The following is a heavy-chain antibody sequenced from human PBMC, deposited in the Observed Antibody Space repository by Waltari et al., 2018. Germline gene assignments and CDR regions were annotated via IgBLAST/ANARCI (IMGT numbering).Heavy chain of an antibody. J-gene: IGHJ3*02. CDR2: INHSGST. D-gene: IGHD2-21*01. CDR1: GGSFSGYY. Sequence: QVQLQQWGAGLLKPSETLSLTCAVYGGSFSGYYWSWIRQPPGKGLEWIGEINHSGSTNYNPSLQSRVTISVDTSKNQFSLKLSSVTAADTAVYYCARNCGGDCPRGFDAFDIWGQGTMVTVSS. CDR3: ARNCGGDCPRGFDAFDI. V-gene: IGHV4-34*01.